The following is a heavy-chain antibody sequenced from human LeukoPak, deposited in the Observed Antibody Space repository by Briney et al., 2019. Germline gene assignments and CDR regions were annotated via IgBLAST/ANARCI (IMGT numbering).Heavy chain of an antibody. CDR2: ISYDGSNK. Sequence: GGSLRLSCAASGFTFSSYAMHWVRQAPGKGLEWVAVISYDGSNKYYADSVKGRFTISRDNSKNTLYLQMNSLRAEDTAVYYCARTPAAMFVQNWFDPWGQGTLVTASS. D-gene: IGHD2-2*01. CDR3: ARTPAAMFVQNWFDP. J-gene: IGHJ5*02. CDR1: GFTFSSYA. V-gene: IGHV3-30*04.